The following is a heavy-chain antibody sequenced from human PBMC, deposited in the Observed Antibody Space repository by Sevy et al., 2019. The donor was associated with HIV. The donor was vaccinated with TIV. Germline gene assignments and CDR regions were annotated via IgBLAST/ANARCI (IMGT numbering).Heavy chain of an antibody. CDR1: GGSVSSGSYY. CDR3: ARDRPYGDYLYYYYGMDV. Sequence: SETLSPTCTVSGGSVSSGSYYWSWIRQPPGKGLEWIGYIYYSGSTNYNPSLKSRVTISVDTSKNQFSLKLSSVTAADTAVYYCARDRPYGDYLYYYYGMDVWGQGTTVTVSS. D-gene: IGHD4-17*01. V-gene: IGHV4-61*01. CDR2: IYYSGST. J-gene: IGHJ6*02.